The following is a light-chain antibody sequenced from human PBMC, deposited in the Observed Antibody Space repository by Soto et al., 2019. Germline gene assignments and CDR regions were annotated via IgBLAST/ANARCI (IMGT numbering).Light chain of an antibody. CDR3: QQRHSWPLT. J-gene: IGKJ4*01. CDR1: QSVSSS. Sequence: EIVLTQSPATLSLSPGERATLSCRASQSVSSSLAWYQQKPGQAPRLLIYDTSKRATGIPGRLSGSGSGTDFTLTISSLEPEDFAVYYCQQRHSWPLTFGGGTKVEIK. V-gene: IGKV3-11*01. CDR2: DTS.